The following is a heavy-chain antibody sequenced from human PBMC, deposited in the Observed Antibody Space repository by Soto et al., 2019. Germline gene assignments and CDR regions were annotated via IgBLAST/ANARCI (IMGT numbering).Heavy chain of an antibody. Sequence: ASVKVSCKTFGYTFTSYYVHWVRQAPGQGLEWMGIINPSTGNTMYAEKFQGRITMTRDTSTSIVFMELSSLTSEDTAVHYCAKGGISGTTWFSFDYWGQGTLVTVSS. J-gene: IGHJ4*02. CDR2: INPSTGNT. D-gene: IGHD1-7*01. CDR1: GYTFTSYY. V-gene: IGHV1-46*01. CDR3: AKGGISGTTWFSFDY.